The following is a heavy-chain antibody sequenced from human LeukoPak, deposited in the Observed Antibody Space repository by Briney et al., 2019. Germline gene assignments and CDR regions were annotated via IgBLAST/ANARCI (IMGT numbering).Heavy chain of an antibody. CDR2: ISGSGGST. V-gene: IGHV3-23*01. J-gene: IGHJ4*02. CDR3: AKGKDIVVVPAAPTGY. D-gene: IGHD2-2*01. Sequence: PGGSLRLSCAASGFTFSSYAMSWVRQAPGKGLEWVSAISGSGGSTYYADSVKGRFTISRDNSKNTLYLQMNSLRAEDTAVCYCAKGKDIVVVPAAPTGYWGQGTLVTVSS. CDR1: GFTFSSYA.